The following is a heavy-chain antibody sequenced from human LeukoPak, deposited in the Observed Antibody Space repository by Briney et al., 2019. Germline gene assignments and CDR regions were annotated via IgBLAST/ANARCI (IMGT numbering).Heavy chain of an antibody. CDR1: GYTFTSYD. D-gene: IGHD2-2*01. CDR2: MNPNSGNT. CDR3: ARAERRGVPAATLGYNWFDP. Sequence: ASVKVSCKASGYTFTSYDINWVRQATGQGLEWMGWMNPNSGNTGYAQKFQGRVTITRNTSISTAYMELSSLRSEDTAVYYCARAERRGVPAATLGYNWFDPWGQGTLVTVSS. J-gene: IGHJ5*02. V-gene: IGHV1-8*01.